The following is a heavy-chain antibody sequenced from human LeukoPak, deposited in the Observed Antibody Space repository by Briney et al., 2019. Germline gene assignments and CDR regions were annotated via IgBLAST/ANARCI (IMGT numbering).Heavy chain of an antibody. CDR2: IIPILGIA. CDR1: GGTFSSYA. D-gene: IGHD2-21*02. Sequence: SVKVSCKAFGGTFSSYAISWVRQAPGQGLEWMGRIIPILGIANYAQKFQGRVTITADKSTSTAYMELSSLRSEDTAVYYCARVGNGVVVTEVEYFQHWGQGTLVTVSS. J-gene: IGHJ1*01. V-gene: IGHV1-69*04. CDR3: ARVGNGVVVTEVEYFQH.